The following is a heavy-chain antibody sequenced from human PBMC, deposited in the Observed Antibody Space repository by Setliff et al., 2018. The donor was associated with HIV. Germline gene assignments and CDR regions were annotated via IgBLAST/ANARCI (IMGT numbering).Heavy chain of an antibody. CDR3: ARALYYGDYEGRGDYYYYMDV. J-gene: IGHJ6*03. CDR1: GYTFTSYY. CDR2: INPSGGST. Sequence: ASVKVSCKASGYTFTSYYMHWVRQAPGQGLEWMGIINPSGGSTSYVQKFQGRVTMTRDTSTSTVYMELSSLRSEDTAVYYCARALYYGDYEGRGDYYYYMDVWGKGTTVTVSS. V-gene: IGHV1-46*01. D-gene: IGHD4-17*01.